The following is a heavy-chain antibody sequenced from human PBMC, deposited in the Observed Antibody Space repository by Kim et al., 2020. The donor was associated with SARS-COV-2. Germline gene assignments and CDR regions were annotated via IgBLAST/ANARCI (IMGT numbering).Heavy chain of an antibody. CDR1: GGTFSSYA. Sequence: SVKVSCKASGGTFSSYAISWVRQAPGQGLEWMGGIIPIFGTANYAQKFQGRVTITADESTSTAYMELSSLRSEDTAVYYCARAPSYDSLRLQGHYFDYWGQGTLVTVSS. CDR2: IIPIFGTA. CDR3: ARAPSYDSLRLQGHYFDY. D-gene: IGHD3-22*01. V-gene: IGHV1-69*13. J-gene: IGHJ4*02.